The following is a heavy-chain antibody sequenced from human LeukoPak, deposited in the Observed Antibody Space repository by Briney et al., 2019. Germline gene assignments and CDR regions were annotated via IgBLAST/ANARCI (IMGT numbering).Heavy chain of an antibody. CDR3: AKYAPKWELLGSGFDY. CDR1: GFTFSSYG. V-gene: IGHV3-30*18. Sequence: PGGSLRLSCAASGFTFSSYGMHWVRQAPGKGLEWVAVISCDGSNKYYADSVKGRFTISRDNSKNTLYLQMNSLRAEDTAVYYCAKYAPKWELLGSGFDYWGQGTLVTVSS. J-gene: IGHJ4*02. D-gene: IGHD1-26*01. CDR2: ISCDGSNK.